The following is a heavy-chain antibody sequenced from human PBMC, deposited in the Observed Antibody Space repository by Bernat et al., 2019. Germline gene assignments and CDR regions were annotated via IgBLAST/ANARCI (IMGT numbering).Heavy chain of an antibody. CDR2: INSDGSST. J-gene: IGHJ5*02. D-gene: IGHD6-13*01. Sequence: EVQLVESGGGLVQPGGSLRLSCAASGFTFSSYWMHWVRQAPGKGRVWVSRINSDGSSTSYADSVKGRFTISRDNAKNTLYLQMNSLRAEDTAVYYCARDYGQYSSSWYGVDNWFDPWGQGTLVTVSS. V-gene: IGHV3-74*01. CDR1: GFTFSSYW. CDR3: ARDYGQYSSSWYGVDNWFDP.